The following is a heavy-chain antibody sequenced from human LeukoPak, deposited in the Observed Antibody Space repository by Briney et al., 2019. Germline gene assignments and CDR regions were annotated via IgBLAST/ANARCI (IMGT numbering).Heavy chain of an antibody. CDR3: ARGEFYCDFWSGYYTSLHYFDY. D-gene: IGHD3-3*01. J-gene: IGHJ4*02. V-gene: IGHV4-34*01. CDR2: INHSGST. CDR1: GGSFSGYY. Sequence: SEXLSLTCAVYGGSFSGYYWSWIRQPPGKGVEWVGEINHSGSTNYNPTLKSRVNISVDKSKNQFVLKMSYVNAADTAVYYCARGEFYCDFWSGYYTSLHYFDYWGQGTLVTVSS.